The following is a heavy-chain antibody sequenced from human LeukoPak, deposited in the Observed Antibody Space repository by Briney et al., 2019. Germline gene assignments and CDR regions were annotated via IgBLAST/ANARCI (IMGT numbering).Heavy chain of an antibody. D-gene: IGHD6-13*01. CDR2: ISGSGGST. Sequence: GGSLRLSCAASGFTFSSYAMSWVRQAPGKGLEWVSAISGSGGSTYYADSVKGRFTISRDNSKNTLYQQMNSLRAEDTAVYYCAKDRMYSSSWYIAWGQGTLVTVSS. V-gene: IGHV3-23*01. J-gene: IGHJ4*02. CDR3: AKDRMYSSSWYIA. CDR1: GFTFSSYA.